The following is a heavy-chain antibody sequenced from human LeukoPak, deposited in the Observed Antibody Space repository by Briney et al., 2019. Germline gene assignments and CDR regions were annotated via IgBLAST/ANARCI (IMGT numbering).Heavy chain of an antibody. J-gene: IGHJ6*03. D-gene: IGHD5-18*01. CDR2: ISSSGSTI. V-gene: IGHV3-48*04. CDR1: GFTLSSYG. Sequence: GGSLRLSCAASGFTLSSYGMHWVRQAPGKGLEWVSYISSSGSTIYYADSVKGRFTISRDNAKNSLYLQMNSLRAEDTAVYYCARRYSYGHYYYYYYMDVWGKGTTVTISS. CDR3: ARRYSYGHYYYYYYMDV.